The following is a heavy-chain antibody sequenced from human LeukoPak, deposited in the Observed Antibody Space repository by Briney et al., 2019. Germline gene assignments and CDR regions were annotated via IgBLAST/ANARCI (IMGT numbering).Heavy chain of an antibody. CDR1: GFTFSSYA. CDR3: AKHPDTMVRGVILS. V-gene: IGHV3-23*01. D-gene: IGHD3-10*01. CDR2: ISGSGGST. Sequence: QAGGSLRLSCAASGFTFSSYAMSWVRQAPGKGLEWVSAISGSGGSTYYADSVKGRCTISRDNSKNTMYLQMNSLSAEDTAVYYCAKHPDTMVRGVILSWGQGTLVTVSS. J-gene: IGHJ5*02.